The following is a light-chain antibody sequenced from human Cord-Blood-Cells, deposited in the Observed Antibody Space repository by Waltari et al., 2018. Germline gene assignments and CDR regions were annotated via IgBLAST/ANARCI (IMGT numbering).Light chain of an antibody. CDR1: KLGDKY. Sequence: SYELTQPPSVSVSPGQTASITCSGDKLGDKYACWYQQKPGQSPVLVIYQDSKRPSGVPQRFSGSNSGNAATVTISGTQAMDEADYYCQAWDSSSAGWVFGGGTKLTV. CDR3: QAWDSSSAGWV. J-gene: IGLJ3*02. V-gene: IGLV3-1*01. CDR2: QDS.